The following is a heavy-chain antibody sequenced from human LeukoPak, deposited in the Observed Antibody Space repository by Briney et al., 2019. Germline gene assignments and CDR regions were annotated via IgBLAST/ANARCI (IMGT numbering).Heavy chain of an antibody. CDR2: INSDDTKT. CDR1: GFTFSGHA. V-gene: IGHV3-74*01. CDR3: ARGIAVAGPVAMDV. D-gene: IGHD6-19*01. J-gene: IGHJ6*02. Sequence: GGSLRLSCAAFGFTFSGHAMVWVRQVPGKGLVWVSRINSDDTKTTYADSVKGRFTISRDNSKNTLYLQMNSLRAEDTAVYYCARGIAVAGPVAMDVWGQGTTVTVSS.